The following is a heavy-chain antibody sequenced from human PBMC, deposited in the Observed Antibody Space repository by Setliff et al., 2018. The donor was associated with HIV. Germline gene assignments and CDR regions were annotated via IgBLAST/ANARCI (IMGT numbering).Heavy chain of an antibody. CDR1: GGSISSSGDY. V-gene: IGHV4-31*03. D-gene: IGHD4-17*01. CDR3: AALTTGYYFDY. Sequence: SETLSLTCTVSGGSISSSGDYWSWVRQHPGKGLEWIGYIYYTGSTYSNPSLQSRVRISVDTSKNQFSLRLSSVTAADTAVYYCAALTTGYYFDYWGQGTLVTVSS. CDR2: IYYTGST. J-gene: IGHJ4*01.